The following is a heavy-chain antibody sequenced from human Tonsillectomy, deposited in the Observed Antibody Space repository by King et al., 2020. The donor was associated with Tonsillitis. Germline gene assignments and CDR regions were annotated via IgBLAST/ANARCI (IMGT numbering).Heavy chain of an antibody. V-gene: IGHV3-30*18. CDR1: GFTFSSYG. CDR2: ISSDGSHK. J-gene: IGHJ4*02. CDR3: EKALMVRGVSDY. Sequence: QLVESGGGVVQPGRSLRLSCAASGFTFSSYGMHWVRQAPGKGLEWVAVISSDGSHKYYADSVKGRFTISRDNSKNTLYLQMNSLRAEDTAVYYCEKALMVRGVSDYWGQGTLVTVSS. D-gene: IGHD3-10*01.